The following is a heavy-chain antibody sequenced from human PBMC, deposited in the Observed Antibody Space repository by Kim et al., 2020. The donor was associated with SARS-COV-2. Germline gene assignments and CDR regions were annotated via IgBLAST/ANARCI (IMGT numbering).Heavy chain of an antibody. CDR1: GGTFSSYA. V-gene: IGHV1-69*13. CDR3: ASTNSIDYYYYGMDV. CDR2: IIPIFGTA. Sequence: SVKVSCKASGGTFSSYAISWVRQAPGQGLEWMGGIIPIFGTANYAQKFQGRVTITADESTSTAYMELSSLRSEDTAVYYCASTNSIDYYYYGMDVWGQGTTVTVSS. J-gene: IGHJ6*02. D-gene: IGHD2-21*01.